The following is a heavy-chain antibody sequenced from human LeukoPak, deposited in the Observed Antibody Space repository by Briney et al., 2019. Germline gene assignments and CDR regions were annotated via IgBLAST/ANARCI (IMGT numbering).Heavy chain of an antibody. CDR1: GGSISSYY. J-gene: IGHJ3*02. CDR3: ARGPGGGSYSDAFDI. D-gene: IGHD1-26*01. V-gene: IGHV4-59*08. CDR2: IYYSGST. Sequence: SETLSLTCTVSGGSISSYYWSWIRQPPGKGLEWVGYIYYSGSTNYNPSLKSRVTVSVDTSKNQFSLKLSSVTAADTAVYYCARGPGGGSYSDAFDIWGQGTMVTVSS.